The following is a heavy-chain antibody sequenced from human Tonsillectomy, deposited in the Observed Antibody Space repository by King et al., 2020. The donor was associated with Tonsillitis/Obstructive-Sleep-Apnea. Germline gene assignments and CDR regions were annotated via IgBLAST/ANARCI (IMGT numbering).Heavy chain of an antibody. D-gene: IGHD1-26*01. CDR3: AREWEHLRWFDP. CDR1: GGSSSSSNW. J-gene: IGHJ5*02. Sequence: VQLQESGPGLVKPSGTLSLTCAVSGGSSSSSNWWCWVRQPPGKGLEWIGAISRSWSTNYNPSLKSRVTISVDKPKNQFSLNLTSVTAADTAVYYCAREWEHLRWFDPWGQGTLVTVSS. V-gene: IGHV4-4*02. CDR2: ISRSWST.